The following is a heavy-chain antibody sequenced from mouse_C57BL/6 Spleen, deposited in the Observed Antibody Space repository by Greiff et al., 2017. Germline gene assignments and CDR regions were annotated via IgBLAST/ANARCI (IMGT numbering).Heavy chain of an antibody. V-gene: IGHV14-4*01. Sequence: VQLQQSGAELVRPGASVKLSCTASGFNIKDDYMHWVKQRPEQGLEWIGRIDPENGDTEYASKFQGKATITADTSSNTAYLQLSSLTSEDTAVYYCSPYGNYFDYWGQGTTLTVSS. J-gene: IGHJ2*01. D-gene: IGHD2-10*02. CDR3: SPYGNYFDY. CDR2: IDPENGDT. CDR1: GFNIKDDY.